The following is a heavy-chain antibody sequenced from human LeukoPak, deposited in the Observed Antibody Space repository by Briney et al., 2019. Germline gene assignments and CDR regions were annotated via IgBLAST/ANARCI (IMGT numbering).Heavy chain of an antibody. CDR3: TRGERRFDP. Sequence: GGSLRLSCTASGFTFGDFAMSWVRQAPGKGLEWVGFIRSKTYGGTTECAASVKGRFTISRDDSKSIAYLQMNSLKAEDTAVYYCTRGERRFDPWGQGTLVTVSS. D-gene: IGHD1-1*01. J-gene: IGHJ5*02. CDR1: GFTFGDFA. V-gene: IGHV3-49*04. CDR2: IRSKTYGGTT.